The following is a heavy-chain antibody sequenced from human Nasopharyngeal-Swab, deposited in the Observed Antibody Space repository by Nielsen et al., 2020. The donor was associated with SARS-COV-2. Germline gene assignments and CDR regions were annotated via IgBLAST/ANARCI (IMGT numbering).Heavy chain of an antibody. D-gene: IGHD3-22*01. CDR3: ARAPITMIVVVKAFDI. CDR2: ISYDGSNK. J-gene: IGHJ3*02. V-gene: IGHV3-30*03. Sequence: VRQAPGKGLEWVAVISYDGSNKYYADSVKGRFTISRDNSKNTLYLQMNSLRADDTAVYYCARAPITMIVVVKAFDIWGQGTMVTVSS.